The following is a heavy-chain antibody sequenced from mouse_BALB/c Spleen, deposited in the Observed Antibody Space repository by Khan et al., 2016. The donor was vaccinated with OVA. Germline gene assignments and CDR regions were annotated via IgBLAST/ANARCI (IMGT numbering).Heavy chain of an antibody. CDR1: GFTIKDTY. D-gene: IGHD1-1*01. CDR2: IDPANGHT. V-gene: IGHV14-3*02. J-gene: IGHJ4*01. Sequence: VQLQQSGADLVNPGPSVTLSCTASGFTIKDTYIHWLKQRPEQSLEWFVRIDPANGHTKYDPKFQGKPTLTPDTSSNTAYLQLISLTSEDTAVYYCTRPIYYYDAWDYWGQGTSVAVSS. CDR3: TRPIYYYDAWDY.